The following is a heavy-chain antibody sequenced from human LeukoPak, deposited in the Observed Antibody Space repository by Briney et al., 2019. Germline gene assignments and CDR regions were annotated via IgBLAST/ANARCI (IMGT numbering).Heavy chain of an antibody. J-gene: IGHJ6*03. CDR3: ARGSMLYYYYYYMDV. Sequence: ASVKVSCKASGYTFTGYYMHWVRQAPGQGLEWMGWINPNSGGTNYAQKFQGRVTMTRDTSISTAYMELSRLRSDDTAVYYCARGSMLYYYYYYMDVWGKGTTVTVSS. CDR1: GYTFTGYY. V-gene: IGHV1-2*02. CDR2: INPNSGGT. D-gene: IGHD2-8*01.